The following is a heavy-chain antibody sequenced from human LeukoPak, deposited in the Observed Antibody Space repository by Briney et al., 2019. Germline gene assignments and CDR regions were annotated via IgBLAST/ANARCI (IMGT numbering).Heavy chain of an antibody. Sequence: GGSLGLSCAVSGLTFSIYCMKWVSQHRGRGREWVLSIRSSSSYIYYADSVKGRFTISRDNAKSSLYLQMSSLRSEDTAVYYCARGGTVSTTWYPYDYWGQGTLVTVSS. CDR1: GLTFSIYC. CDR2: IRSSSSYI. J-gene: IGHJ4*02. D-gene: IGHD6-13*01. CDR3: ARGGTVSTTWYPYDY. V-gene: IGHV3-21*04.